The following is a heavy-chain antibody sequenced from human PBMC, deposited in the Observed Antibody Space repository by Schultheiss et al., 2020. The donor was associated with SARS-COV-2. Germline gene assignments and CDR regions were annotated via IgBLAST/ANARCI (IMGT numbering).Heavy chain of an antibody. CDR2: ISWNSNNI. D-gene: IGHD1/OR15-1a*01. V-gene: IGHV3-9*01. J-gene: IGHJ3*02. Sequence: GGSLRLSCAASGFTFDDYAIHWVRQAPGKGLEWVSAISWNSNNIGYADSVKGRFTISRDNAKNSLYLQMTSLRAEDTALYYCAREGNRGAFDMWGRGTMVTVSS. CDR3: AREGNRGAFDM. CDR1: GFTFDDYA.